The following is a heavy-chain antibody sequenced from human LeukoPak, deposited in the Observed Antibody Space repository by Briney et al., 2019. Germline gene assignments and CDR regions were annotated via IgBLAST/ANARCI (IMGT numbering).Heavy chain of an antibody. D-gene: IGHD3-10*01. CDR1: GDSITSSSYY. J-gene: IGHJ6*02. CDR2: IYYTGGT. CDR3: ARARGYYGSGSYPPYGMDV. V-gene: IGHV4-39*01. Sequence: SETLSLTCSVSGDSITSSSYYWGWIRQPPEKGLEWIGSIYYTGGTYYSPSLKSRVTISVDTSKNQFSLMLSSVTAADTAVYYCARARGYYGSGSYPPYGMDVWGQGTTVTVSS.